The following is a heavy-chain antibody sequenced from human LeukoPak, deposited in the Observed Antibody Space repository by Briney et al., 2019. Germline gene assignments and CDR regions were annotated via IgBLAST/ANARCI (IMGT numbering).Heavy chain of an antibody. J-gene: IGHJ4*02. CDR1: GYTFSGHY. Sequence: ASVKVSCKASGYTFSGHYMHWVRQAPGQGLEWMGWIYPSSGGTNYAQKFQGRVTMTRDTSISTAYMELRRLKSDDTAMYYCARVVGFGDYPFDYWGQGTLVTVSS. CDR3: ARVVGFGDYPFDY. D-gene: IGHD4-17*01. V-gene: IGHV1-2*02. CDR2: IYPSSGGT.